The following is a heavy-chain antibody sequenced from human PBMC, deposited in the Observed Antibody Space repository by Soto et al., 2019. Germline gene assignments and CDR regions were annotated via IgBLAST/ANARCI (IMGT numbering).Heavy chain of an antibody. J-gene: IGHJ6*02. Sequence: ASVKVSCKASGGTFSSYAISWVRQAPGQGLEWMGGIIPIFGTANYAQKFQGRVTITADKSTSTAYMELSSLRSEDTAVYYCARVVVVPAAILYYYGMDVWGQGTTVTVSS. CDR1: GGTFSSYA. V-gene: IGHV1-69*06. CDR3: ARVVVVPAAILYYYGMDV. CDR2: IIPIFGTA. D-gene: IGHD2-2*02.